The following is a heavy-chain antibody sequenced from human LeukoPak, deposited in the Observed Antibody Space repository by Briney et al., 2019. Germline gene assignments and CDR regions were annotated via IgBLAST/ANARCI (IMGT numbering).Heavy chain of an antibody. CDR3: ARDSYYYDSSGYYYTYYFDY. D-gene: IGHD3-22*01. J-gene: IGHJ4*02. V-gene: IGHV3-7*01. Sequence: PGGSLRLSCAASGFTFSSYWMSWVRQAPGKGLEWVANIKQDGSEKYYVDSVKGRFTISRDNAKNSLYLQMNSLRAEDTAVYYCARDSYYYDSSGYYYTYYFDYWGQGTLVTVSS. CDR1: GFTFSSYW. CDR2: IKQDGSEK.